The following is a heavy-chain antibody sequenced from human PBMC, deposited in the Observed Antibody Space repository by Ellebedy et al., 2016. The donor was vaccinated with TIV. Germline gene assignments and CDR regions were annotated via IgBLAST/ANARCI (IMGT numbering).Heavy chain of an antibody. CDR1: GFTFSGYA. J-gene: IGHJ4*02. Sequence: GGSLRLXCAASGFTFSGYAMSWVRQAPGKGLEWISYIDPSGSAIYYADSVRGRFTISRDNAKNSLYLQMNSLRDDDTAVYYCSRRAIWGQGTLVTVSS. D-gene: IGHD3-3*01. CDR3: SRRAI. CDR2: IDPSGSAI. V-gene: IGHV3-48*02.